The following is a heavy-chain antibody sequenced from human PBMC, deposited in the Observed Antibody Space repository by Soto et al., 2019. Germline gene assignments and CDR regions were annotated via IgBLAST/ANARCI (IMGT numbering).Heavy chain of an antibody. D-gene: IGHD2-8*02. Sequence: QVQLVASGGGVVQPGRSLRLSCAVSGFTVSTYGMHWVHQAPGKGLEWVSVISRDGNTKFYADSVKGRFTISKDNSRNTLFLEMNSLRGDDMAVYYCTGEVASGYWGQGTLVTVSS. CDR1: GFTVSTYG. CDR2: ISRDGNTK. CDR3: TGEVASGY. J-gene: IGHJ4*02. V-gene: IGHV3-30*03.